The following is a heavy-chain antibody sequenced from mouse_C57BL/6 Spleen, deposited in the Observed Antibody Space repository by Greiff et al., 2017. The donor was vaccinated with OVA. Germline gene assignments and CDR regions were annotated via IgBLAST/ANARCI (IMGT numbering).Heavy chain of an antibody. CDR2: IDPSDSET. Sequence: QVQLQQPGAELVRPGSSVKLSCKASGYTFTSYWMHWVKQRPIQGLEWIGNIDPSDSETHYNQKFKDKATLTVDNSSSTAYMQLSSLTSEDSAVNYCAREAVYDGYYLFAYWGQGTTLTVSA. CDR1: GYTFTSYW. CDR3: AREAVYDGYYLFAY. D-gene: IGHD2-3*01. V-gene: IGHV1-52*01. J-gene: IGHJ2*01.